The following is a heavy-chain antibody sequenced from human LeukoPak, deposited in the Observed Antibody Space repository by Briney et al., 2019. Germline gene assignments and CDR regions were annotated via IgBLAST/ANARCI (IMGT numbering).Heavy chain of an antibody. D-gene: IGHD6-19*01. Sequence: PGGSLRLSCAASGFAFSFYAMSWLRQPPGKGLEWGSTINANSGTTSYAASVRGRFTISRDNSKNTLYLQVNTLRADDTATYYCAKPVSGGLAVTADWFHPWGQGTLVVVSS. V-gene: IGHV3-23*01. J-gene: IGHJ5*01. CDR2: INANSGTT. CDR1: GFAFSFYA. CDR3: AKPVSGGLAVTADWFHP.